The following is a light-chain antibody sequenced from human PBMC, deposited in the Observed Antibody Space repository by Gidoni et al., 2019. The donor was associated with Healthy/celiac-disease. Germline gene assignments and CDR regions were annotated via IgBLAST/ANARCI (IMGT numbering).Light chain of an antibody. V-gene: IGKV2-28*01. CDR3: MQALQTVT. J-gene: IGKJ5*01. CDR2: LGS. CDR1: QSLLHSNGYNY. Sequence: DIVMTQSPLSCPVTPGEPAPISCRSSQSLLHSNGYNYLDWYLQKPGQSPQLLIYLGSNRASGVTDRFSGSGSGTDFTLKISRVEAEDVGVYYCMQALQTVTFGQGTRLEIK.